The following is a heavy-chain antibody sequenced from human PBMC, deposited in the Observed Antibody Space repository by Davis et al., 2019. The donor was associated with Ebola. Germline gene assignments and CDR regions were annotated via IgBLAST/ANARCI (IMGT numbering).Heavy chain of an antibody. J-gene: IGHJ5*02. Sequence: ASVTVTRLASLYTYPLYRLSWVRPPPAQELAGMGWISAYNGNTNYAQKLQGRATMTTDTSSSTAYMELRSLRSDDTAVYYGARDAGYCSGGSCYPNWFDPGGQGTLVTVSS. CDR1: LYTYPLYR. CDR2: ISAYNGNT. V-gene: IGHV1-18*01. CDR3: ARDAGYCSGGSCYPNWFDP. D-gene: IGHD2-15*01.